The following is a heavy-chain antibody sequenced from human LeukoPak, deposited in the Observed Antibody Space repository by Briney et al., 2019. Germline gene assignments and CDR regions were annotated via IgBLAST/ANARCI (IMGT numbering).Heavy chain of an antibody. CDR2: INPNSGGT. D-gene: IGHD3-10*01. Sequence: ASVKVSCKASGYTFTGYYMHWVRQAPGQGLEWMGRINPNSGGTNYAQKFQGRVTMTRDTSISTAYMELSRLRSDDTAVYHCARDYFGLDGTGTFDYWGQGTLVTVSS. J-gene: IGHJ4*02. CDR1: GYTFTGYY. V-gene: IGHV1-2*06. CDR3: ARDYFGLDGTGTFDY.